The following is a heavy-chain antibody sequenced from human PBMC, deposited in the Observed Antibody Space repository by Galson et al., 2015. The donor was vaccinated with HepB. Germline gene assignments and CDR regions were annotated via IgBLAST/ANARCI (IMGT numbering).Heavy chain of an antibody. V-gene: IGHV3-66*01. D-gene: IGHD6-13*01. Sequence: SLRLSCAASGFTVTTNYMSWVRQAPGKGLEWVSLIYSDGSTYYADSVKGRFSISRENSKNTLYLQMNSLRAEDTAVYYCAGEYSSSWYYYGMDVWGQGTTVTVSS. J-gene: IGHJ6*02. CDR1: GFTVTTNY. CDR2: IYSDGST. CDR3: AGEYSSSWYYYGMDV.